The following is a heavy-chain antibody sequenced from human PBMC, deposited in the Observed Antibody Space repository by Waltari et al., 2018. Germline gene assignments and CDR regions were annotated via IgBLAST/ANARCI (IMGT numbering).Heavy chain of an antibody. CDR2: ISSSSSYI. V-gene: IGHV3-21*01. J-gene: IGHJ3*02. Sequence: VQLVESGGGVVQPGRSLRLSCAASGFTFSSYAIHWVRQAPGKGLEWVSSISSSSSYIYYADSVKGRFTISRDNAKNSLYLQMNSLRAEDTAVYYCARVSIKSLGSFDIWGQGTMVTVSS. CDR3: ARVSIKSLGSFDI. CDR1: GFTFSSYA.